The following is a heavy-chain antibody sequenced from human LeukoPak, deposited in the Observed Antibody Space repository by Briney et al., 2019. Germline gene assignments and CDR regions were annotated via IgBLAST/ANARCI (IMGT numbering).Heavy chain of an antibody. CDR1: GGSISSSSYY. J-gene: IGHJ4*02. D-gene: IGHD3-3*01. CDR3: ARRGVFGVVSHFDY. V-gene: IGHV4-39*01. CDR2: IYYSGST. Sequence: SETLSLTCTVSGGSISSSSYYWGWIRQPPGKGLEWIGSIYYSGSTYYNPSLKSRDTISVDTSKNQFSLKLSSVTAADTAVYYCARRGVFGVVSHFDYWGQGTLVTVSS.